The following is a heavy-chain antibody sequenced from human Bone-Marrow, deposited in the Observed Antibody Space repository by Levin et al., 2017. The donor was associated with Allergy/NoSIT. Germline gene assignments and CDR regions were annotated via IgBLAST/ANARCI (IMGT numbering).Heavy chain of an antibody. V-gene: IGHV3-23*01. CDR2: IIGGDDAT. D-gene: IGHD3-9*01. CDR1: GFTFNTYT. Sequence: PGGSLRLSCAASGFTFNTYTMNWVRQTPGKGLEWVSTIIGGDDATYYADSVKGRFTISRDTSKSTLFLQMVSLRADDTAVYYCSTGDWSWGQGTLVIVSS. CDR3: STGDWS. J-gene: IGHJ5*02.